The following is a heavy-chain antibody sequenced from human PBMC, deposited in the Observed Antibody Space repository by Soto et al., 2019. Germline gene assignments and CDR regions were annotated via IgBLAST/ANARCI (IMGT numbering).Heavy chain of an antibody. J-gene: IGHJ6*02. V-gene: IGHV3-7*01. CDR1: GFTFSTFW. CDR3: GRDEVRNGVGV. Sequence: GGSLRLSCVASGFTFSTFWMSWVRQAPGKGLEWVANIKGDGSEKRYVDSVKGRLTISRDNAKNLVYLQMNSLRVEDTALYYCGRDEVRNGVGVWGQGTMVTVSS. CDR2: IKGDGSEK.